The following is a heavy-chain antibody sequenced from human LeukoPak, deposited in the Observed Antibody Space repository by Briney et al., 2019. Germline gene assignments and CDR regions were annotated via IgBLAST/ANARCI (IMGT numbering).Heavy chain of an antibody. CDR2: ISYDGNTK. CDR3: ANGDPGPADHPMNDYYYSLDV. V-gene: IGHV3-30*02. J-gene: IGHJ6*02. CDR1: GFTFTAYG. D-gene: IGHD2-2*01. Sequence: GGSLRLSCAVSGFTFTAYGMHWVRQAPGKGLEWVAFISYDGNTKYYSGSAKGRFTISRDNSKNTLYLQMNSLRPEDTAVYYCANGDPGPADHPMNDYYYSLDVWGQGTTVIVSS.